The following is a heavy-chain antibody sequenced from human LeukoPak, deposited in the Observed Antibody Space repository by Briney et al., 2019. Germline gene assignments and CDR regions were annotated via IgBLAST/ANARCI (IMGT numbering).Heavy chain of an antibody. V-gene: IGHV1-2*02. CDR2: INPNSGGT. CDR3: ARGPLGTGYYSWHYYYMDV. Sequence: GASVKVSCKASGYTFTSYAMNWVRQAPGQGLEWMGWINPNSGGTNYAQKFQGRVTMTRDTSISTAYMELSRLRSDDTTVYYCARGPLGTGYYSWHYYYMDVWGKGTTVTVSS. CDR1: GYTFTSYA. J-gene: IGHJ6*03. D-gene: IGHD3-9*01.